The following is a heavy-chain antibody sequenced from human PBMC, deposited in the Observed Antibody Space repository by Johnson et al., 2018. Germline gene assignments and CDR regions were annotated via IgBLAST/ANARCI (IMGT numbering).Heavy chain of an antibody. V-gene: IGHV1-69*01. D-gene: IGHD5-24*01. CDR2: IIPIFGTA. CDR1: GGTFRSYA. Sequence: QVQLVQSGAEVKKPGSSVKVSCKASGGTFRSYAISWVRQAPGQGLEWMGGIIPIFGTANYAQKFQGRVTITADESTSTAYMELSSLRSEDTAVYYCAREVEMATTSRGAFDIWGQGTMVTVSS. J-gene: IGHJ3*02. CDR3: AREVEMATTSRGAFDI.